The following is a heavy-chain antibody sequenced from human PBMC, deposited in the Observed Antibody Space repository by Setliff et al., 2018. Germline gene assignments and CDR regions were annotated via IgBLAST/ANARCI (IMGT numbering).Heavy chain of an antibody. D-gene: IGHD3-3*01. CDR1: GGSISSGSYY. Sequence: SETLSLTCTVSGGSISSGSYYWSWIRQPAGKGLEWIGHIYTSGSTNYNPSLKSRVTISVDTSKNQFSLKLSSVTAADTAVYYCARLYYNFWSGYYIGYYYYMDVWGKGTTVTVSS. CDR3: ARLYYNFWSGYYIGYYYYMDV. CDR2: IYTSGST. V-gene: IGHV4-61*09. J-gene: IGHJ6*03.